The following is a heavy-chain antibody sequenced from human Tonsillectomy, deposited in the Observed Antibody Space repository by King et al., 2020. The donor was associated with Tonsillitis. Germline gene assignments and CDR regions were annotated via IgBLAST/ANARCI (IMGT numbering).Heavy chain of an antibody. CDR2: ISYDGSDK. CDR1: GFTFSNYG. V-gene: IGHV3-33*05. Sequence: VQLVESGGGVVQPGRSLRLSCAASGFTFSNYGMHWVRQAPGKGLEWVAVISYDGSDKYYVDSVKGRFTISRDNSKNMLYLQMNSLRAEDTAEYYCARDRDDYIFDYWGQGTLVTVSS. CDR3: ARDRDDYIFDY. J-gene: IGHJ4*02. D-gene: IGHD4/OR15-4a*01.